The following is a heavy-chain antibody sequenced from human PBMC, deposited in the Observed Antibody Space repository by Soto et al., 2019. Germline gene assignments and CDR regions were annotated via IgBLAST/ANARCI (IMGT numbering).Heavy chain of an antibody. J-gene: IGHJ4*02. V-gene: IGHV1-2*02. Sequence: QVQLVQSGAEVKKPGASVKVSCKASGYTFTAYHIHWVRQAPGQGLEWMGGINPHSAVTNYAQHFQGRVTMTRDTSINTAYMELSSLSSNDTAVYYCARDSNLGGYLSPFAYWGQGTLVTVSS. D-gene: IGHD3-10*01. CDR1: GYTFTAYH. CDR3: ARDSNLGGYLSPFAY. CDR2: INPHSAVT.